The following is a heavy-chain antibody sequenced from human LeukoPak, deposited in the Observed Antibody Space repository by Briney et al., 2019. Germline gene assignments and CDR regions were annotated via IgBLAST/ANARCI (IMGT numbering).Heavy chain of an antibody. Sequence: ASVKVSCKASGYTFTSYDINWVRQATGQGLEWMGIINPSGGSTSYAQKFQGRVTMTRDTSTSTVYMELSSLRSEDTAVYYCARGYYDILTGYYRYYFDYWGQGTLVTVSS. J-gene: IGHJ4*02. CDR3: ARGYYDILTGYYRYYFDY. CDR2: INPSGGST. V-gene: IGHV1-46*01. D-gene: IGHD3-9*01. CDR1: GYTFTSYD.